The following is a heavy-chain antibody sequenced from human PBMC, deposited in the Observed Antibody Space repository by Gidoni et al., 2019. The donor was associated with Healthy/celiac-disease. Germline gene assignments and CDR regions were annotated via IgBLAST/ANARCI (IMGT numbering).Heavy chain of an antibody. CDR2: ISYDGSNK. J-gene: IGHJ4*02. V-gene: IGHV3-30-3*01. CDR3: ARGGGGSFRLDY. CDR1: GFTFRSYA. D-gene: IGHD2-15*01. Sequence: QVQLVESGGGVVQPGRSLRPPCAASGFTFRSYAMHWVRQAPGKGLEWVAVISYDGSNKYYADSVKGRFTISRDNSKNTLYLQMNSLRAEDTAVYYCARGGGGSFRLDYWGQGTLVTVSS.